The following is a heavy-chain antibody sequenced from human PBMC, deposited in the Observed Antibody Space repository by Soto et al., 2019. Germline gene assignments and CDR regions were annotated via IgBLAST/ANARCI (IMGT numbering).Heavy chain of an antibody. CDR2: IIPMFGTA. J-gene: IGHJ6*02. Sequence: KVSCKASGGTFINHAFSWVRQAPGQGLEWMGGIIPMFGTADYSQKFQGRVTITADESTTTAHMELSSLRSDDSAVYYCARDDATYCGGDCYRYFFYGLDVWGQGTTVTVSS. D-gene: IGHD2-21*02. CDR3: ARDDATYCGGDCYRYFFYGLDV. V-gene: IGHV1-69*01. CDR1: GGTFINHA.